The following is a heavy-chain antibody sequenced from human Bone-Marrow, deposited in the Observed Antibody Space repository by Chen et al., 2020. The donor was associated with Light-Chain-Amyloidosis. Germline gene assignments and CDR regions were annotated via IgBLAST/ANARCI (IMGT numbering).Heavy chain of an antibody. V-gene: IGHV4-34*01. CDR3: ARGSPIVVVPAAQEVGAFDI. Sequence: QVQLQQWGAGLLKPSETLSLTCAVYGGSFSGYYWSWIRQPPGKGLEWIGEIKHSGSTNYNPSLKSRVTISVDTSKNQFSLKLSSVTAADTAVYYCARGSPIVVVPAAQEVGAFDIWGQGTMVTVSS. D-gene: IGHD2-2*01. J-gene: IGHJ3*02. CDR1: GGSFSGYY. CDR2: IKHSGST.